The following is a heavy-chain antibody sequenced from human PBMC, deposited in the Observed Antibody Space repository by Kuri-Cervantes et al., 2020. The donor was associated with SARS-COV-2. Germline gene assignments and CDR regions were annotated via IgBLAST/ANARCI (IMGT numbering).Heavy chain of an antibody. CDR1: GFIFSDHA. Sequence: GESLKISCEASGFIFSDHAIDWVRQAPGKGLEWVAIISYDGRNTKFADSVEGRFTISRDNSKNTVYLQMNSLRAEDTAIYHCAKGSRRSVASLIFDYWGQGTLVTVSS. D-gene: IGHD5-12*01. J-gene: IGHJ4*02. CDR3: AKGSRRSVASLIFDY. V-gene: IGHV3-30*04. CDR2: ISYDGRNT.